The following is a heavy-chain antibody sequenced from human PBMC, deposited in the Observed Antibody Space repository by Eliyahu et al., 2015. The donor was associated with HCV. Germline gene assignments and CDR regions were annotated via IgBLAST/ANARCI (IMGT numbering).Heavy chain of an antibody. V-gene: IGHV3-30*04. Sequence: QVQLVESGGGVVQPGRSXRLSCAASGFXFSXYAMHWVRQAPGKGLEWVAVISYDGSNKYYADSVKGRFTISRDNSKNTLYLQMNSLRAEDTAVYYCARSESYCSGGSCPFDPWGQGTLVTVSS. D-gene: IGHD2-15*01. CDR2: ISYDGSNK. CDR3: ARSESYCSGGSCPFDP. J-gene: IGHJ5*02. CDR1: GFXFSXYA.